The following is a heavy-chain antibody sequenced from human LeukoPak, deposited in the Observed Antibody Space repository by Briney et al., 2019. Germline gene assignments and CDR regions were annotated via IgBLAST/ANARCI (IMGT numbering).Heavy chain of an antibody. V-gene: IGHV3-23*01. Sequence: PGGSLRLSCAASGFTFSSYAMSWVRQASGKGLEWVSAISGSGGSTYYADSVKGRFTISRDNSKNTLYLQMNSLRAEDTAVYYCAKGTVYYYGSGRGDYFDYWGQGTLVTVSS. CDR3: AKGTVYYYGSGRGDYFDY. J-gene: IGHJ4*02. CDR2: ISGSGGST. CDR1: GFTFSSYA. D-gene: IGHD3-10*01.